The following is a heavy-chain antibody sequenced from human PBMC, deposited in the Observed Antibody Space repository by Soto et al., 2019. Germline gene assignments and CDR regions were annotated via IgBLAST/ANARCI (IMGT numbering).Heavy chain of an antibody. Sequence: SETLSLTCTVSGGSITSYYWSWIRQPPGKGLEWIGYIYYSGSTNYNPSLKSRVTISVDTSKNQFSLKLSSVTAADTAVYYCAREFSSGYFDYWGQGTLVTVSS. V-gene: IGHV4-59*01. J-gene: IGHJ4*02. CDR1: GGSITSYY. D-gene: IGHD6-19*01. CDR3: AREFSSGYFDY. CDR2: IYYSGST.